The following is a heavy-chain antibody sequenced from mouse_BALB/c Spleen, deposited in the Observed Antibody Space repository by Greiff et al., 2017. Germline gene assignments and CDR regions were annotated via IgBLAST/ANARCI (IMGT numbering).Heavy chain of an antibody. CDR3: ARKYYGSSYGYAMDY. D-gene: IGHD1-1*01. Sequence: EVHLVESGPGLVKPSQSLSLTCTVTGYSITSDYAWNWIRQFPGNKLEWMGYISYSGSTSYNPSLKSRISITRDTSKNQFFLQLNSVTTEDTATYYCARKYYGSSYGYAMDYWGQGTSVTVSS. CDR1: GYSITSDYA. J-gene: IGHJ4*01. V-gene: IGHV3-2*02. CDR2: ISYSGST.